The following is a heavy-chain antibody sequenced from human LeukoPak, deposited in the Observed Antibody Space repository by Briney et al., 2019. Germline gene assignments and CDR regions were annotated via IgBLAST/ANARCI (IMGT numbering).Heavy chain of an antibody. J-gene: IGHJ4*02. CDR3: AKDHDRYSSGYQLDY. CDR2: VSGSGGST. D-gene: IGHD3-22*01. CDR1: GFTFSNYA. Sequence: GGSLRLSCAASGFTFSNYAMSWVRQAPGKGLEWVSTVSGSGGSTYYADSVKGRLTISRDNSKNTLYLQMNNLRAEDTAVYYCAKDHDRYSSGYQLDYWGQGTLVTVSS. V-gene: IGHV3-23*01.